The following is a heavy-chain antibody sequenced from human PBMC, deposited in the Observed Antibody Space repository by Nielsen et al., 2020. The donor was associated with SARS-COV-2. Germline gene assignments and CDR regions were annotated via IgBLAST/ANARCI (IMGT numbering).Heavy chain of an antibody. J-gene: IGHJ6*03. CDR1: GGSVSSNDW. V-gene: IGHV4-4*02. CDR2: VSHSGSI. Sequence: SETLSLTCAVSGGSVSSNDWWTWVRPSPGQGLEWIGDVSHSGSINYNPSLKSRVTLSMDKSKRQFSLRLTSVSAADTAVYFCARGDLVVVPSPILGLGPFFYYFYLDVWGKGTTVIVSS. CDR3: ARGDLVVVPSPILGLGPFFYYFYLDV. D-gene: IGHD2-2*01.